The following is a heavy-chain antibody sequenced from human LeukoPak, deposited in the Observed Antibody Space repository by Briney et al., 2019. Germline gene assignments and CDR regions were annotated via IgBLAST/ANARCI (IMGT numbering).Heavy chain of an antibody. CDR2: ISSSGSTI. J-gene: IGHJ6*02. CDR1: GFTFSSYE. V-gene: IGHV3-48*03. D-gene: IGHD3-22*01. Sequence: PGGSLRLSCAASGFTFSSYEMNWVRQAPGKGLEWVSYISSSGSTIYYADSVKGRFTISRDNAENSLYLQMNSLRAEDTAVYYCARDPGDEDYYDRSELGMDVWGQGTTVTVSS. CDR3: ARDPGDEDYYDRSELGMDV.